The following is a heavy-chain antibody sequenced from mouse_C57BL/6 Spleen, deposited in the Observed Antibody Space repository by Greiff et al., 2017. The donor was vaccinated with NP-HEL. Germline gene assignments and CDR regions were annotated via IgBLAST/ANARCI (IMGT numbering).Heavy chain of an antibody. CDR1: GYSITSGYY. J-gene: IGHJ1*03. Sequence: EVQLQESGPGLVKPSQSLSLTCSVTGYSITSGYYWNWIRQFPGNKLEWMGYIRYDGSNNYNPSLKNRISITRDTSKNQFFLKLNSVTTEDTATYYCARYGIYWYFDVWGTGTTVTVSS. CDR2: IRYDGSN. D-gene: IGHD2-1*01. CDR3: ARYGIYWYFDV. V-gene: IGHV3-6*01.